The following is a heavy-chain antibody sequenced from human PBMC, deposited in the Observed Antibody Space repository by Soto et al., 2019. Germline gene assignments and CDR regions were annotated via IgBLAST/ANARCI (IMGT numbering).Heavy chain of an antibody. CDR1: GFTFSSYA. V-gene: IGHV3-30-3*01. J-gene: IGHJ4*02. CDR3: ARDIDYVDY. Sequence: GSQRLSCAASGFTFSSYAMHWVRQAPGKGLEWVAVISYDGSNKYYADSVKCRFTISRDNSKNTLYLQMNSLRAEDTAVYYCARDIDYVDYWGQGTLVTVSS. CDR2: ISYDGSNK. D-gene: IGHD3-10*01.